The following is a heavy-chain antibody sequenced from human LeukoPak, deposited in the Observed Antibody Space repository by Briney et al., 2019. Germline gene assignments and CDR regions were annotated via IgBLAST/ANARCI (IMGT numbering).Heavy chain of an antibody. CDR1: GFTFSSYP. CDR3: ARDGPHDY. CDR2: ISYDGNNK. V-gene: IGHV3-30*01. J-gene: IGHJ4*02. Sequence: PGRSLRLSCAASGFTFSSYPFHWVRQAPGKGLEWVAVISYDGNNKYYADSVKGRFTISRDISKNTLYLQINRLRPEDTATYYCARDGPHDYWGQGTLVTVSS.